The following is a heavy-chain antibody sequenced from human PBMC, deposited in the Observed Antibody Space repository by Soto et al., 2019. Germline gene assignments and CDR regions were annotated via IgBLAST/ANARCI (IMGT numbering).Heavy chain of an antibody. CDR1: GGSISSGGYY. V-gene: IGHV4-31*03. CDR2: IYYSGST. D-gene: IGHD5-18*01. J-gene: IGHJ4*02. Sequence: SETLSLTCTVSGGSISSGGYYWSWIRQHPGKGLEWIGYIYYSGSTYYNPSLKSRVTISVDTSKNQFSLKLSSVTAAGTAVYYCARSDTAMDIFDYWGQGTLVTVSS. CDR3: ARSDTAMDIFDY.